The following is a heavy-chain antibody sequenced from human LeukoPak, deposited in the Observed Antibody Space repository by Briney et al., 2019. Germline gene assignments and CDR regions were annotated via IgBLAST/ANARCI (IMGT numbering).Heavy chain of an antibody. Sequence: GGSLRFSCAVSGFIFSSNWMSWGRQAPGKGLEWVANINEDGSVKYSVDSVKGRFTISRDNAKNSLYLQMSSLRAEDTAVYYCARIGRSGWNFDYWGQGTLVTVSS. CDR2: INEDGSVK. V-gene: IGHV3-7*01. D-gene: IGHD6-19*01. CDR1: GFIFSSNW. CDR3: ARIGRSGWNFDY. J-gene: IGHJ4*02.